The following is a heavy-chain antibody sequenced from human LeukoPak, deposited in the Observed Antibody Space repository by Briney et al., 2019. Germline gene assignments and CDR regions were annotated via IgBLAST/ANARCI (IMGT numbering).Heavy chain of an antibody. CDR1: GFTFSSYW. CDR2: INHNGNVN. J-gene: IGHJ4*02. V-gene: IGHV3-7*03. CDR3: VRDLGGRSGY. D-gene: IGHD1-26*01. Sequence: PGGSLRLSCAASGFTFSSYWMNWARQAPGKGLEWVASINHNGNVNYYVDSVKGRFTISRDNAKNSLYLQMSNLRAEDTAVYYCVRDLGGRSGYWGQGTLVTVSS.